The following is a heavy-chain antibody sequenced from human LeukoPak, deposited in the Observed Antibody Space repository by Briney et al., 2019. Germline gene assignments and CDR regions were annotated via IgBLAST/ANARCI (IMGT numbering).Heavy chain of an antibody. CDR2: VYYSGST. J-gene: IGHJ4*02. Sequence: SETLSLTCSVSGGSITSSSYYWVWIRQTPGKGLEWIGSVYYSGSTHYNPSLRSRITISVDRPKNQFSLKVTSVTAADSAMYYCARNASDIAVPGASIFDYWGQGILVTVSS. CDR3: ARNASDIAVPGASIFDY. V-gene: IGHV4-39*01. D-gene: IGHD6-19*01. CDR1: GGSITSSSYY.